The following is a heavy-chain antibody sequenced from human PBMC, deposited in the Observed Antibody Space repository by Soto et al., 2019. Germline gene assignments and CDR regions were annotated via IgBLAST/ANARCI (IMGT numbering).Heavy chain of an antibody. V-gene: IGHV3-74*01. Sequence: RGSLRLSCAASGFMFSHDWMNWVRQGPGKGLEWIARIISGGSRVTYADSVEGRFTITRDNAKNMLFLEMHSLTVEDTAVYYCARERTSKGGLDVWGQGTTVTVSS. CDR3: ARERTSKGGLDV. CDR2: IISGGSRV. J-gene: IGHJ6*02. CDR1: GFMFSHDW.